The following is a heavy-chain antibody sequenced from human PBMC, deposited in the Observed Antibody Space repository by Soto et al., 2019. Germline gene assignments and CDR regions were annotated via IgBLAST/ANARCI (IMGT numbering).Heavy chain of an antibody. CDR3: ARDRYCSGACNWFDP. J-gene: IGHJ5*02. D-gene: IGHD2-15*01. Sequence: SETLSLTCTVSGGSINNSDYYWGWIRQSPGEGLEWIGYIYYSGSTYYNPSLKTRVTISADTSKNQFSLQLSSVTAADTAVYYCARDRYCSGACNWFDPWGQGTLVTVSS. CDR1: GGSINNSDYY. V-gene: IGHV4-30-4*01. CDR2: IYYSGST.